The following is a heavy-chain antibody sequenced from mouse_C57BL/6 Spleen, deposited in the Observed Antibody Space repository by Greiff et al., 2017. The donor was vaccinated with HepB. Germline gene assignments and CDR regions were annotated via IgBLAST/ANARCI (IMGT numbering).Heavy chain of an antibody. J-gene: IGHJ1*03. CDR3: APRFITTVVSHWYFDV. Sequence: QVQLQQSGPELVKPGASVKLSCKASGYTFTSYDINWVKQRPGQGLEWIGWIYPRDGSTKDNEKFKGKDTLTVDTSSSTAYMELHSLTSEDSAVYFCAPRFITTVVSHWYFDVWGTGTTVTVSS. D-gene: IGHD1-1*01. V-gene: IGHV1-85*01. CDR1: GYTFTSYD. CDR2: IYPRDGST.